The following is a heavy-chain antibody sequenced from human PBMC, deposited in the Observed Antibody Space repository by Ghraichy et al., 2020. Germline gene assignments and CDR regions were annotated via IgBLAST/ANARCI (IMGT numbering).Heavy chain of an antibody. CDR3: TRHPYYYDSRSAYFDY. D-gene: IGHD3-22*01. J-gene: IGHJ4*02. Sequence: GESLNISCGASGFTFSRAWMNWVRQAPGKGLEWVGLIKRKSDGGTTDLAAPVKGRFTISRDDSKNTLYLQMNSLKTEDTAVYFCTRHPYYYDSRSAYFDYWGRGTLVTVSS. CDR1: GFTFSRAW. V-gene: IGHV3-15*07. CDR2: IKRKSDGGTT.